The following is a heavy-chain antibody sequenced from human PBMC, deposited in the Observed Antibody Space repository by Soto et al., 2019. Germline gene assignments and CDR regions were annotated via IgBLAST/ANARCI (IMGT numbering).Heavy chain of an antibody. CDR1: GGSFSGYY. CDR2: INHSGST. D-gene: IGHD2-15*01. Sequence: QVQLQQWGAGLLKPSETLSLTCAVYGGSFSGYYWSWIRQPPGKGMEWIGEINHSGSTNYNPSLKSRVTISVDTSKNQFSLKLSSVTAADTAVYYCARVGVVVVAATPWQWFDPWGQGTLVTVSS. V-gene: IGHV4-34*01. J-gene: IGHJ5*02. CDR3: ARVGVVVVAATPWQWFDP.